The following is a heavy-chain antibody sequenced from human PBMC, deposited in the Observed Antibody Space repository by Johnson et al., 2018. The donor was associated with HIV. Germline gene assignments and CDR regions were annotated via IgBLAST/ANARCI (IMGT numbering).Heavy chain of an antibody. D-gene: IGHD3-10*01. CDR2: IYSGGTT. J-gene: IGHJ3*02. CDR3: ARHHITYYYTSGSPDAFDI. Sequence: EVQLVESGGGVVQPGGSLRLSCAASGFNVSSNYMSWVRQAPGKGLECISVIYSGGTTYSADSVKGRFTISRDNSKNTLYLQMNSLRAEDTAVYYCARHHITYYYTSGSPDAFDIWGQGTMVTVSS. CDR1: GFNVSSNY. V-gene: IGHV3-66*04.